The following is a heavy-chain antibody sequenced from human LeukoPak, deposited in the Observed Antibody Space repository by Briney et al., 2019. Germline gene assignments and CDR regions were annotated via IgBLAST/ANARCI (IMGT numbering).Heavy chain of an antibody. CDR3: ARIRANWEYYFDY. CDR2: IHHSGST. CDR1: GGSISSSTYY. Sequence: SETLSLTCTVSGGSISSSTYYWAWIRQPPGKGLEWIATIHHSGSTYYKPSLRSGVTISVDTSRNQFSLKLSSVTVADTAVYYCARIRANWEYYFDYWGQGTLVTVSS. D-gene: IGHD7-27*01. J-gene: IGHJ4*02. V-gene: IGHV4-39*01.